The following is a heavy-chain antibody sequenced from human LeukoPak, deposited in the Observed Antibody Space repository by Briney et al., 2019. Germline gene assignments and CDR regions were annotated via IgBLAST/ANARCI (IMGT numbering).Heavy chain of an antibody. CDR3: AKDRGYGLPLAYGMDV. CDR1: GFTFSSYA. D-gene: IGHD5-18*01. V-gene: IGHV3-23*01. CDR2: ISGSGGST. J-gene: IGHJ6*02. Sequence: GGSLRLSCAASGFTFSSYAMSWVRQAPGKGLEWVSAISGSGGSTYYADSVKGRFTISRDNSKNTLYLQMNSLRAEDTAVYYCAKDRGYGLPLAYGMDVWGQGTTVTVSS.